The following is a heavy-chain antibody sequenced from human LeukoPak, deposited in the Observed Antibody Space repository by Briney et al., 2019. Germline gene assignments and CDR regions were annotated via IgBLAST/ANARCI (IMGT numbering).Heavy chain of an antibody. D-gene: IGHD6-19*01. V-gene: IGHV3-7*01. CDR3: SGGSGWLMDV. CDR2: IKKDRSET. J-gene: IGHJ6*03. Sequence: PGGSLRLSCAASGFTFNGYWMNWVRQAPGKGLEWVANIKKDRSETKYVDSLRGRFTISRDNAKNSLYLQINGLTVEDTAVYYCSGGSGWLMDVWGKGTTVTVSS. CDR1: GFTFNGYW.